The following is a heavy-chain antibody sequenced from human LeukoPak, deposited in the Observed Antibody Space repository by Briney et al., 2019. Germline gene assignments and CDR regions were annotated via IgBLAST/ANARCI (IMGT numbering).Heavy chain of an antibody. V-gene: IGHV3-21*01. Sequence: GGSLRLSCAASGFTFSSYSMNWVRQAPGKGLRGVSSISSSSSYRYYADSVKGRFTISRDNAKNSLYLQMNSLRAEDTAVYYCARVDDYGDREGAFDIWGQGTMVTVSS. CDR1: GFTFSSYS. J-gene: IGHJ3*02. CDR3: ARVDDYGDREGAFDI. D-gene: IGHD4-17*01. CDR2: ISSSSSYR.